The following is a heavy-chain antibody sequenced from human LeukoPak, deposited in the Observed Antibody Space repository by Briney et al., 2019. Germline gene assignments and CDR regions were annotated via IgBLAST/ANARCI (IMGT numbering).Heavy chain of an antibody. CDR1: GYTFTSYD. V-gene: IGHV1-8*03. D-gene: IGHD4-17*01. CDR3: ARVGNYGDYFEY. CDR2: MNPNSGNK. Sequence: ASVKLSCKASGYTFTSYDINWVRQATGQGLEWMGWMNPNSGNKGYTQKFQGRVTITRNTSISTAYMELSSLRSEDTAVYYCARVGNYGDYFEYWGQGTLVTVSS. J-gene: IGHJ4*02.